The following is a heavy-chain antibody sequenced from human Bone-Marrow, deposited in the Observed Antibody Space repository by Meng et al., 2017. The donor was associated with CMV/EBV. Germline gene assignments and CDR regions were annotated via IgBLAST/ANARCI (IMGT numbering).Heavy chain of an antibody. CDR1: GFTFSSYW. CDR2: IDSEGRTT. CDR3: TREGTGYDFWRGYRNDALNL. Sequence: GGSLRLSCAASGFTFSSYWMHWVRQAPGKGPVWVSRIDSEGRTTFYADSVKGRFTISRDNAKNTLYLQMNSLRAEDTAIYYCTREGTGYDFWRGYRNDALNLWGRGTMVTASS. V-gene: IGHV3-74*01. D-gene: IGHD3-3*01. J-gene: IGHJ3*01.